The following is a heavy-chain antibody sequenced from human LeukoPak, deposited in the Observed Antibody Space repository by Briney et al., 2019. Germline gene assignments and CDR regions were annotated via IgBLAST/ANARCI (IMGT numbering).Heavy chain of an antibody. CDR3: ARVKSAGGAFVY. D-gene: IGHD6-13*01. CDR1: GGSMSGYY. CDR2: IYYSGGT. Sequence: SETLSLTCIVSGGSMSGYYWGWIRQPPGKGREGIGYIYYSGGTDYNPSLKSRVTTSVETSKNQFSLRLSSVTSADTAVYYCARVKSAGGAFVYWGQGTLVAVSS. V-gene: IGHV4-59*01. J-gene: IGHJ4*02.